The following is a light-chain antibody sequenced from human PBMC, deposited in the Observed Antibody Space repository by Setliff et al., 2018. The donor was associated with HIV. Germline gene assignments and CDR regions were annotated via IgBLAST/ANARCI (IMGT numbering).Light chain of an antibody. V-gene: IGLV2-23*02. CDR3: CSYASTGSVV. Sequence: QSALTQPASVSGSPGQSITISCAGTSSDVGSYNFVSWYQQHPGKAPKLIIYEVSKWPSGVSNHFSGSKSGNTASLTISGLQTEDEAEYYCCSYASTGSVVFGTGTKVTVL. J-gene: IGLJ1*01. CDR2: EVS. CDR1: SSDVGSYNF.